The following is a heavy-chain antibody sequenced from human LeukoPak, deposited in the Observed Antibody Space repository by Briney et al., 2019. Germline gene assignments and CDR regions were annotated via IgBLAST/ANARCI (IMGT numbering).Heavy chain of an antibody. J-gene: IGHJ3*02. D-gene: IGHD6-13*01. CDR2: ISYDGSNK. V-gene: IGHV3-30-3*01. CDR3: AVLAAAGPFDI. Sequence: GGFLRLSCAASGFTFSSYAMHWVRQAPGKGLEWVAVISYDGSNKYYADSVKGRFTISRDNSKNTLYLQMNSLRAEDTAVYYCAVLAAAGPFDIWGQGTMVTVSS. CDR1: GFTFSSYA.